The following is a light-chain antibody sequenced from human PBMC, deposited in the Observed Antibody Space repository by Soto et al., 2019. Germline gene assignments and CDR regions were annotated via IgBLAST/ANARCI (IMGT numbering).Light chain of an antibody. Sequence: AIQMTQSPSSLSASVGDRVTITCRASHGIRNDLAWYQQKPGKAPKLLIYAASSLQSGVPSRFSGSGSGTDFTLTISSLQPEDFVTYYCLQDYIYPWTFGQGTKVEIK. J-gene: IGKJ1*01. V-gene: IGKV1-6*01. CDR1: HGIRND. CDR3: LQDYIYPWT. CDR2: AAS.